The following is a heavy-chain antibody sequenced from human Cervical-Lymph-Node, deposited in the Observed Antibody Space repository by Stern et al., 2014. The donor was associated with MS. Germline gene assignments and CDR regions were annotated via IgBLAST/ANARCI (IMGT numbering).Heavy chain of an antibody. V-gene: IGHV3-30*18. CDR2: LSYDGSNR. J-gene: IGHJ4*02. CDR3: AKNTMGIAVAGLFDY. CDR1: GFTLDSYG. D-gene: IGHD6-19*01. Sequence: VPLVESGGGVVQPGRSLRLSCEASGFTLDSYGVHLVRKPPCTGLAWVDVLSYDGSNRYYADSVKGRFTISRDSSKNTVHLQMNSLRADDTALYYCAKNTMGIAVAGLFDYWGQGILVTVSS.